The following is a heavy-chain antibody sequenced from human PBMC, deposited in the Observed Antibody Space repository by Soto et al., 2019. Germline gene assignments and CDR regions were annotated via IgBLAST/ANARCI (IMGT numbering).Heavy chain of an antibody. Sequence: NASCETSGYILTHYYMHWVRQAPGQGLEWMGWINPNSGGTNYAQKFQGRVTMTSDTSITTAYLELTNLTFDDTAVYYCASQRTTYDYPGRGPLVTGSS. CDR2: INPNSGGT. V-gene: IGHV1-2*02. CDR3: ASQRTTYDY. CDR1: GYILTHYY. J-gene: IGHJ4*02. D-gene: IGHD1-1*01.